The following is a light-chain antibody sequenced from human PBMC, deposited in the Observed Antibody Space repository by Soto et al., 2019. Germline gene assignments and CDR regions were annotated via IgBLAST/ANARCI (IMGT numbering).Light chain of an antibody. J-gene: IGKJ1*01. V-gene: IGKV3-15*01. CDR2: GAS. CDR1: QSVSGN. CDR3: QQFNNWPPA. Sequence: EIVMTQSPATLSVSPGERATLSCRASQSVSGNLAWYQQKPGQAPRLLIYGASTRATAIPARFSGSGSGTEFTLTISSLQSEDFVVYYCQQFNNWPPAFGQGTKVEIK.